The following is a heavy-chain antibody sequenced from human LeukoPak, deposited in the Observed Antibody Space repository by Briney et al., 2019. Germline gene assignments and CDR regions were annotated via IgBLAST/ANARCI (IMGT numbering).Heavy chain of an antibody. V-gene: IGHV3-23*03. CDR3: ARDQGDPLDY. D-gene: IGHD1-26*01. Sequence: GGSLRLSCAASGFTFSSYAMSWVRQAPGKGLEWVSVIYSGGVTYYEDSVKGRFFISRDNSKNTVYLQMNNLRTEDTAVYYCARDQGDPLDYWGQGTLVTVSS. CDR1: GFTFSSYA. CDR2: IYSGGVT. J-gene: IGHJ4*02.